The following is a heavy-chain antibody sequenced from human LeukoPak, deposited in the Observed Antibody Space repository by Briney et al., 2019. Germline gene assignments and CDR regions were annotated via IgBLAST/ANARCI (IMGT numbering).Heavy chain of an antibody. Sequence: GGSLRLSCEVYGFTFSTSVMHWVRQAPGKGLEYVSGISDNGIDTHYGNSVEGRFTISRDNAKNSLYLQMNSLRAEDTALYYCAKDPRWELLYYAFDIWGQGTMVTVSS. CDR2: ISDNGIDT. CDR3: AKDPRWELLYYAFDI. D-gene: IGHD1-26*01. CDR1: GFTFSTSV. J-gene: IGHJ3*02. V-gene: IGHV3-64*01.